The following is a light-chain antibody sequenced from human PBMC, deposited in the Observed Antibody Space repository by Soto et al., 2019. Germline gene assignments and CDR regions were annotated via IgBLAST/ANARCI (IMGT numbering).Light chain of an antibody. CDR1: NSNIGNNY. J-gene: IGLJ1*01. V-gene: IGLV1-51*01. CDR3: GTRDSSRIGYV. CDR2: DNN. Sequence: VLTQPPSVSAAPGQRVTISCSGSNSNIGNNYVSWYQQLPGTAPKLLIYDNNKRPSGIPDRFSGSKSGTSATLDITGLQTGDEADYYCGTRDSSRIGYVFGTGTKATVL.